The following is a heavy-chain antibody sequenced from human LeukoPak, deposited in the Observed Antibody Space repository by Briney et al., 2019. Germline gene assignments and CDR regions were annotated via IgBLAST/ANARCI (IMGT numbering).Heavy chain of an antibody. Sequence: GGSLRHSCAASGFTFSSYAMRWVRQAPGKGLEWVSSISVSGAKTYYADSVKGRFTISRDNSKNTLDLHMHSLTVDDTAVYYCAKDSALWGQGTLVTVSS. J-gene: IGHJ4*02. V-gene: IGHV3-23*01. CDR3: AKDSAL. CDR1: GFTFSSYA. CDR2: ISVSGAKT. D-gene: IGHD3-10*01.